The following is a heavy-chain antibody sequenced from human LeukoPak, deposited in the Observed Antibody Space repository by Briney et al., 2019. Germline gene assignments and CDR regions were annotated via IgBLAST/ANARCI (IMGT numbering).Heavy chain of an antibody. V-gene: IGHV3-53*01. J-gene: IGHJ4*02. CDR1: GFPVRSKY. CDR2: SYRGGST. D-gene: IGHD2-15*01. CDR3: ARAGLYCSGGSCYHFDY. Sequence: PGGSLRLHCAASGFPVRSKYMSRVRQAPGKGLGWVSVSYRGGSTYCADSFNGRSTITRDNSKITLYLQMNSLRAEDTAVYYCARAGLYCSGGSCYHFDYWGQGTLVTVSS.